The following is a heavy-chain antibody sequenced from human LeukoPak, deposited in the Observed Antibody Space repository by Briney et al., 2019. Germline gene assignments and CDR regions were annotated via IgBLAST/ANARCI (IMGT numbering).Heavy chain of an antibody. CDR3: ARDGAFDI. V-gene: IGHV1-2*02. CDR1: GGTFSSYA. CDR2: INPNNGVT. Sequence: ASVKVSCKASGGTFSSYAISWVRQAPGQGLEWMGWINPNNGVTNYPQNFQGRVTMTRDTSISTAYMELSRLTSDDTAVYYCARDGAFDIWGQGTMVTVSS. J-gene: IGHJ3*02.